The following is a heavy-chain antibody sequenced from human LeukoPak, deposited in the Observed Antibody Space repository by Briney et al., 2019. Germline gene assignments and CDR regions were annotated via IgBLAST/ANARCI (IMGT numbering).Heavy chain of an antibody. V-gene: IGHV4-39*07. CDR2: IYYSGST. J-gene: IGHJ5*02. CDR1: GGSISSSSYY. D-gene: IGHD6-19*01. CDR3: ARSRIVLADSLNP. Sequence: SETLSLTCTVSGGSISSSSYYWGWIRQPPGKGLEWIGSIYYSGSTNYNPSLNSRVTMSVDTSKNQFSLKLSSVTAADTAVYYCARSRIVLADSLNPWGQGTLVTVSS.